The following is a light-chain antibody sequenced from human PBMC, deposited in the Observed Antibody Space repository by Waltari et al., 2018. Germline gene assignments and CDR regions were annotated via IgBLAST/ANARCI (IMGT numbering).Light chain of an antibody. CDR1: QSMSSF. J-gene: IGKJ5*01. CDR2: DGY. CDR3: QQANSFPIT. V-gene: IGKV1-39*01. Sequence: DIQVTQSPSSLSASVGDRVTITCRASQSMSSFLNWYQQKPGKAPNLLIYDGYSLQSGVPSRFSGSGSGTVFTLTISSLQPEDFATYYCQQANSFPITFGQGTRLEIK.